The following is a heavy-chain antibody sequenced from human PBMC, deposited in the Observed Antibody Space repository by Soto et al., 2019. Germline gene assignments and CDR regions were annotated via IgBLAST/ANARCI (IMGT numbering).Heavy chain of an antibody. V-gene: IGHV3-23*01. CDR3: AKVRSNLYYYYGMDV. D-gene: IGHD4-4*01. CDR1: GFTFTSHA. J-gene: IGHJ6*02. CDR2: ISSSGGTT. Sequence: DGQLLESGGGLVQPGGSLRLSCAASGFTFTSHAINWVRQAPGKGLEWVSAISSSGGTTYYADSVKGRFTISRDNSKNTLYLQMNSLRAEDTAVYFCAKVRSNLYYYYGMDVWGQGTMVTVSS.